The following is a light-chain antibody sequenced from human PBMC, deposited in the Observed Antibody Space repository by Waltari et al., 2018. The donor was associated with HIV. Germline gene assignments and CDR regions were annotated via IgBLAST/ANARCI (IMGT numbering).Light chain of an antibody. J-gene: IGLJ2*01. V-gene: IGLV2-14*03. CDR2: DVN. CDR3: SSYTSSSIVI. CDR1: SRDVGGYNS. Sequence: HSALTQPASVSGSPGPSITLPSTGTSRDVGGYNSVAWYPLNPGEVPKLIIFDVNNRPSGVSNRFSGSKSGNTASLTISGLQVEDEADYYCSSYTSSSIVIFGGGTKVTVL.